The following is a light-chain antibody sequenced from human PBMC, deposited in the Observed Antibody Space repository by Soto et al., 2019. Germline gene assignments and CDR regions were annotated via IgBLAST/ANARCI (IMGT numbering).Light chain of an antibody. J-gene: IGKJ4*01. CDR2: AAS. CDR1: QDISHY. CDR3: QQSYGTPQIT. V-gene: IGKV1-39*01. Sequence: DIQVTQSPSSVPASVGHRLTITCRASQDISHYLAWYQKKPGKAPALLXYAASSLQSGVPSRFSGSGSGTDLTLTISSLQTGDFANYYCQQSYGTPQITFGGGTKVDI.